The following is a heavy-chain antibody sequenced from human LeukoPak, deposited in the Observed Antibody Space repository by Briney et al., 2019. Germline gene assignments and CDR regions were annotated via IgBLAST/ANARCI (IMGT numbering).Heavy chain of an antibody. CDR3: ARRGRYFDWESFDY. V-gene: IGHV4-4*02. Sequence: PSGTLSLTCAVSGGSISSSNWWSWVRQPPGKGLEWIGEIYHSGSTNYNPSLKSRVTISVDRSKNQFSLKLSSVTAADTAVYYCARRGRYFDWESFDYWGQGTLVTVSS. CDR2: IYHSGST. CDR1: GGSISSSNW. J-gene: IGHJ4*02. D-gene: IGHD3-9*01.